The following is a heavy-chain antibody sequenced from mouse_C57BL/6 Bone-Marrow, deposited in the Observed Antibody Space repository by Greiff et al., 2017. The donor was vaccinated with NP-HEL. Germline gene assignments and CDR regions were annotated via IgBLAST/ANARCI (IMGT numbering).Heavy chain of an antibody. J-gene: IGHJ2*01. D-gene: IGHD2-4*01. CDR3: ASFDYDGGYFDY. Sequence: VQLQQPGAELVMPGASVKLSCKASGYTFTSYWMHWVKQRPGQGLAWIGEIDPSDSYTNYNQKFKGKSTLTVDKSSSTAYMQLSSLPSDDSAVYYCASFDYDGGYFDYWGQGTTLTVTS. CDR1: GYTFTSYW. CDR2: IDPSDSYT. V-gene: IGHV1-69*01.